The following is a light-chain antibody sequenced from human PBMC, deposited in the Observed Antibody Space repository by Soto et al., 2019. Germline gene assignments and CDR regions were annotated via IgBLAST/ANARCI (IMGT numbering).Light chain of an antibody. J-gene: IGKJ1*01. CDR3: QQYANSPLT. CDR1: QSVGNNY. CDR2: GAS. Sequence: EIVLTQSPVTLSLSPGERATLSCRASQSVGNNYLAWFQHKPGQAPRLLIYGASSRATGIPDRFSGSGSGTDSTLTISRLEPEDFTVYYCQQYANSPLTFGQGTKVEIK. V-gene: IGKV3-20*01.